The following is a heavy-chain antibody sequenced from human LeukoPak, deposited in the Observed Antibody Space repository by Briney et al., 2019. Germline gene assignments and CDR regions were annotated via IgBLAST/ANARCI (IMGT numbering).Heavy chain of an antibody. J-gene: IGHJ4*02. Sequence: GASVKVSCKASGYTFTSYEINRVGQATGQGLEWMGWTNPNSGKTVYAQKFQGRVTMTRNTSKSTAYVELSSLRSEDTAVYYCARGKIGSSWYDFLDYWGQATLVIVSS. CDR3: ARGKIGSSWYDFLDY. V-gene: IGHV1-8*01. D-gene: IGHD6-13*01. CDR1: GYTFTSYE. CDR2: TNPNSGKT.